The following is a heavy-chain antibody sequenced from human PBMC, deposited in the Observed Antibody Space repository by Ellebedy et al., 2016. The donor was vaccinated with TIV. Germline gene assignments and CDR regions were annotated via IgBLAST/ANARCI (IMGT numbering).Heavy chain of an antibody. Sequence: GGSLRLXCAASGFTFSNYWMNWVRQAPGKGLEWVANIKQDANENFYVESVRGRFTISRDNAKNSLYLQIDSLRAEDTAVYYCARTFGSGRGWFDPWGQGTPVTVSS. J-gene: IGHJ5*02. V-gene: IGHV3-7*01. CDR1: GFTFSNYW. D-gene: IGHD3-10*01. CDR3: ARTFGSGRGWFDP. CDR2: IKQDANEN.